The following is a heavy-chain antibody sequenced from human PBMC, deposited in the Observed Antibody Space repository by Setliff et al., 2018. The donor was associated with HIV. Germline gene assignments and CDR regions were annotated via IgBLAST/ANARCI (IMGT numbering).Heavy chain of an antibody. CDR3: ARGLRDSSGYYYPLTFDY. Sequence: ASVKVSCKTSGYTFSDYGMSWVRQAPGQGLTWMAWISPNSGGTNYAQKFQGRVTMTRDTSISTAYMELSRLRSDDTAVYYCARGLRDSSGYYYPLTFDYWGQGTLVTVSS. CDR2: ISPNSGGT. V-gene: IGHV1-2*02. CDR1: GYTFSDYG. J-gene: IGHJ4*02. D-gene: IGHD3-22*01.